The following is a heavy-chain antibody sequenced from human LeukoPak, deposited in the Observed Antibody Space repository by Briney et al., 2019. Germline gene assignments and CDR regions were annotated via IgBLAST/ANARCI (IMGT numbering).Heavy chain of an antibody. CDR1: GFTFSSYA. V-gene: IGHV3-30-3*01. CDR2: ISYDGSNK. Sequence: GGSLRLSCAASGFTFSSYAMHWVRQAPGKGLEWVAVISYDGSNKYYADSVKGRFTISRDNSKNTLYLQMNSLRAEDTAVYYYARPCMTTVTTYFDYWGQGTLVTVSS. CDR3: ARPCMTTVTTYFDY. D-gene: IGHD4-11*01. J-gene: IGHJ4*02.